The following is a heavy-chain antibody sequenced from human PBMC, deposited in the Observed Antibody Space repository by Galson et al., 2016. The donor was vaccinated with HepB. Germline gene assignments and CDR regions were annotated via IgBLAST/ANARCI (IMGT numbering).Heavy chain of an antibody. CDR1: GFSFSTYS. V-gene: IGHV3-21*01. CDR3: ARDLRRATLRSLEYYYFYMDV. J-gene: IGHJ6*03. Sequence: SLRLSCAASGFSFSTYSMNWVRQAPGKGLEWVSSISASSNYIYYEDSLEGRFTISRDNAKNVLFLEMNRLRAEDKAVYYCARDLRRATLRSLEYYYFYMDVWGKGTTVTVSS. CDR2: ISASSNYI.